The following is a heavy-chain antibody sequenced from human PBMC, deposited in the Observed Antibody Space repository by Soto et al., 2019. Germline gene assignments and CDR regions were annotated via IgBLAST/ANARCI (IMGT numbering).Heavy chain of an antibody. CDR2: ISSSSSYI. CDR1: GFTFSSYN. J-gene: IGHJ6*02. Sequence: EVQLVESGGGLVKPGGSLRLSCAASGFTFSSYNMKWVRQAPGKGLEWVSSISSSSSYIYYADSVKGRVTVSRDKARKALFLQMNSLRAEDTAVYYCARDGLSDYYGMDVWGQGATVTVSS. CDR3: ARDGLSDYYGMDV. V-gene: IGHV3-21*01. D-gene: IGHD2-2*03.